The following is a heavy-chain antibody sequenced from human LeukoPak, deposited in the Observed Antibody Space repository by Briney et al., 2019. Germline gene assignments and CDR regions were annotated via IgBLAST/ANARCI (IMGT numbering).Heavy chain of an antibody. V-gene: IGHV4-39*07. CDR3: ARDPPSYSSSPRPGGY. CDR2: IYYSGST. CDR1: GGSISSSSYY. D-gene: IGHD6-6*01. Sequence: SETLSLTCTVSGGSISSSSYYWGWIRQPPGKGLEWIGSIYYSGSTNYNPSLKSRVTISVDKSKNQFSLKLSSVTAADTAVYYCARDPPSYSSSPRPGGYWGQGTLVTVSS. J-gene: IGHJ4*02.